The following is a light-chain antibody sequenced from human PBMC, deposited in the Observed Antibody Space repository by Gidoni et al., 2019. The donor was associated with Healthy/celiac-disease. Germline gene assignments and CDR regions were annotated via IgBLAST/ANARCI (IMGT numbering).Light chain of an antibody. V-gene: IGKV1-39*01. Sequence: DSQMTQSPASLSASVGDRVTITCRASQRISSYLNWYQQKPGKAPKLLIYAASSLQSGVPSRFSGSGSGPDFTLPISSLQPEDFATYYCQQSYSTPYSFGQGTKLEIK. CDR2: AAS. J-gene: IGKJ2*03. CDR3: QQSYSTPYS. CDR1: QRISSY.